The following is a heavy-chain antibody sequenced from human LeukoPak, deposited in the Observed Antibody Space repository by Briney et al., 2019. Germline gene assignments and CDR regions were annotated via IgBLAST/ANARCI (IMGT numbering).Heavy chain of an antibody. J-gene: IGHJ4*02. CDR2: INPNSGGT. V-gene: IGHV1-2*02. CDR1: GYTFTGYY. CDR3: ARDIAVAGTEFDY. D-gene: IGHD6-19*01. Sequence: VASVTVSCKASGYTFTGYYMHWVRQAPGQGLEWMGWINPNSGGTNYAQKFQGRVTMTRDTSISTAYMELSRLRSDDTAVYYCARDIAVAGTEFDYWGQGTLVTVSS.